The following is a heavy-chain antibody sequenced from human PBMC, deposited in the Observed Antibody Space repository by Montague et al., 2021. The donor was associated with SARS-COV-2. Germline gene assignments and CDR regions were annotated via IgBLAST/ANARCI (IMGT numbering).Heavy chain of an antibody. V-gene: IGHV4-4*02. Sequence: SETLSLTCGVSGASVTSTNWWSWVRQPTGKGLEWIGEIYHTGNTNYSPSLKNRVSISLDKSKNQLSLRLNSVTAADTAVYYCARGDHPTTASWYFFDSWGQGALVTVSS. D-gene: IGHD6-13*01. CDR1: GASVTSTNW. CDR2: IYHTGNT. CDR3: ARGDHPTTASWYFFDS. J-gene: IGHJ4*02.